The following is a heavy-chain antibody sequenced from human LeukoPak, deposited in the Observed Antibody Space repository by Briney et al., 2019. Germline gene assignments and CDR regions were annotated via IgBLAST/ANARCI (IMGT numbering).Heavy chain of an antibody. CDR1: GFTFSNYN. V-gene: IGHV3-21*01. Sequence: PGGSLRLSCAASGFTFSNYNMNWVRQAPGKGREWVSSISSSSSYIYYADSVKGRFTISRDNAKNSLYLQMNSLRAEDTAVYYCARAQDIVVVVAEDYYYYGMDVWGQGTTVTVSS. D-gene: IGHD2-15*01. CDR3: ARAQDIVVVVAEDYYYYGMDV. J-gene: IGHJ6*02. CDR2: ISSSSSYI.